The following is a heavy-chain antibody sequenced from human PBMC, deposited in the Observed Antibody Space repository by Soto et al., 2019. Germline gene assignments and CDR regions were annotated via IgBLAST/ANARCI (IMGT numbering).Heavy chain of an antibody. Sequence: ASVKVSCKASGGTFSSYAISWVRKAPGQGLEWMGGIIPIFGTANYAQKFQGRVTITADESTSTAYMELSSLRSEDTAVYYCARTQFRSGYHYGHAFDIWGQGTMVTVPS. CDR3: ARTQFRSGYHYGHAFDI. D-gene: IGHD3-22*01. V-gene: IGHV1-69*13. CDR2: IIPIFGTA. CDR1: GGTFSSYA. J-gene: IGHJ3*02.